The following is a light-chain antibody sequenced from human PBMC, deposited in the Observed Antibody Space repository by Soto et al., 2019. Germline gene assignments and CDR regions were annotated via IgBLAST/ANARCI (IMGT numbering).Light chain of an antibody. J-gene: IGKJ1*01. CDR3: QQSYNSPQT. Sequence: DIQLTQSPSFLSASVGDRVTITCRASQGISSYLAWYQQKPGKAPNLLIYAASALQSGVPSRFSGSGSGTDFTLTISSLQPEDFATYSCQQSYNSPQTFGRGTKVDIK. CDR1: QGISSY. CDR2: AAS. V-gene: IGKV1-9*01.